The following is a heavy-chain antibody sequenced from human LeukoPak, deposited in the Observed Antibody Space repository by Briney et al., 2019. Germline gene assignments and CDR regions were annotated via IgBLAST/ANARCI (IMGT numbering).Heavy chain of an antibody. J-gene: IGHJ6*02. Sequence: SETLSLTCTVSGGSISSYYWSWIRQPPGKGLEWIGYIYYSGSTNYNPSLKSRVTISVDTSKNQFSLKLTSVTAADTAVYYCARGMTTNYYYYYGMDVWGQGTTVTVSS. CDR1: GGSISSYY. CDR2: IYYSGST. CDR3: ARGMTTNYYYYYGMDV. D-gene: IGHD4-11*01. V-gene: IGHV4-59*01.